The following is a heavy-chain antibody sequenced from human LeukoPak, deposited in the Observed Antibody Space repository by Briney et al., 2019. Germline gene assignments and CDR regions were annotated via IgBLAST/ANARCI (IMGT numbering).Heavy chain of an antibody. Sequence: GGSLRLSCAASGFTFSNAWMSWVRQAPGKGLEWVGRIKSKTDGGTTDYAAPVKGRFTISRDDSKNTLYLQMNSLKTEDTAVYYCTTGRLGIGDYFDYWGQGTLVTVSP. V-gene: IGHV3-15*01. CDR1: GFTFSNAW. CDR2: IKSKTDGGTT. J-gene: IGHJ4*02. D-gene: IGHD7-27*01. CDR3: TTGRLGIGDYFDY.